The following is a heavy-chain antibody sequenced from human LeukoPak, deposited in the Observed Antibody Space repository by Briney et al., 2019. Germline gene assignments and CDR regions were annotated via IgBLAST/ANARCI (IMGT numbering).Heavy chain of an antibody. D-gene: IGHD6-19*01. CDR1: GFTFSSYV. V-gene: IGHV3-23*01. Sequence: GGSLRLSCAASGFTFSSYVMNWVRQAPGKGLEWVSAISGSGGSTYYADSVKGRFTISRDNAKNSLYLQMNSLRAEDTAVYYCAREAVAANDYWGQGTLVTVSS. CDR2: ISGSGGST. CDR3: AREAVAANDY. J-gene: IGHJ4*02.